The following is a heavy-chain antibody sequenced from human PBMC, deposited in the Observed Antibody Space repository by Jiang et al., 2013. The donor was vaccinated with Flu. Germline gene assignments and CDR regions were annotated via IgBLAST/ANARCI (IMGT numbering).Heavy chain of an antibody. CDR1: GFTFSSYA. CDR2: ISYDGSNK. D-gene: IGHD3-10*01. CDR3: ARDRRGTFGGFPWGSSYFDY. V-gene: IGHV3-30-3*01. J-gene: IGHJ4*02. Sequence: ASGFTFSSYAMHWVRQAPGKGLEWVAVISYDGSNKYYADSVKGRFTISRDNSKNTLYLQMNSLRAEDTAVYYCARDRRGTFGGFPWGSSYFDYWGQGTLVTVSS.